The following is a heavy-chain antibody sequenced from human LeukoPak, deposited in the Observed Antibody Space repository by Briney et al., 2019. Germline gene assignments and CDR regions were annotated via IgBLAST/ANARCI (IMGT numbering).Heavy chain of an antibody. V-gene: IGHV3-33*01. Sequence: GGSLRLSCAASGFTFSSYGMHWVRQAPGKGLEWMAVIWYDGSNKYYADSVKGRFTISRDNSKNTLYLQMNSLSAEDTAVYYCARDSCSGGSCYSDYWGQGTLVTVSS. CDR3: ARDSCSGGSCYSDY. D-gene: IGHD2-15*01. CDR2: IWYDGSNK. CDR1: GFTFSSYG. J-gene: IGHJ4*02.